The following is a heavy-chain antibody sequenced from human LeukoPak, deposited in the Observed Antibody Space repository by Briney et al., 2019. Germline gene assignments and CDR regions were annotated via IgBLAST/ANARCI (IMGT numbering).Heavy chain of an antibody. J-gene: IGHJ6*02. Sequence: GGSLRLSCAASGFTFTDYYMSWIRQAPGKGLEWASYISTSGSYTHYADSVKGRFTISRDNAKNSLYLQMNSLRAEDTAVYYCARGVAPYYYYGMDVWGQGTTVTVSS. CDR3: ARGVAPYYYYGMDV. CDR2: ISTSGSYT. V-gene: IGHV3-11*06. CDR1: GFTFTDYY.